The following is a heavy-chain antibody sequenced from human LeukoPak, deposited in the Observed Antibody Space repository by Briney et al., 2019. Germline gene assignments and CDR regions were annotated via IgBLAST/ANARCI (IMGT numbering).Heavy chain of an antibody. CDR2: IIPILGIA. CDR3: ARDQLLTIFGVVITKEHFDY. Sequence: SVKVSCKASGGTFSSYAISWVRQAPGQGLEWMGRIIPILGIANYAQKFQGRVTITADKSTSTAYMELSSLRSEDTAVYYCARDQLLTIFGVVITKEHFDYWGQGTLVTVSS. D-gene: IGHD3-3*01. J-gene: IGHJ4*02. V-gene: IGHV1-69*04. CDR1: GGTFSSYA.